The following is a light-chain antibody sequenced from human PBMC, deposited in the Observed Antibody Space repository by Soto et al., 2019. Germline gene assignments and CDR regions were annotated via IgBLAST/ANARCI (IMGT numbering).Light chain of an antibody. V-gene: IGKV3-15*01. CDR3: QQYNNWPRT. CDR1: QSVSSN. CDR2: GAS. Sequence: EIVMTQSPATLSVSPGERATLSCRASQSVSSNLARYQQKPGQAPRLLIYGASTRATGIPARFSGSGSGTEFTLTISSLQSEDFAVYYCQQYNNWPRTFGKGTKVDIK. J-gene: IGKJ1*01.